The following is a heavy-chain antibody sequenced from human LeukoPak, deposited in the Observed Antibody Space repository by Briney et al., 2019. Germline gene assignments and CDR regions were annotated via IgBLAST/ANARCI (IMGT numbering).Heavy chain of an antibody. Sequence: GGSLRLSCAASGFTFSSYEMNWVRQAPGKGLEGVSYISSSGSTIYYADSVKGRFTISRDNAKNSLYLQMNSLRAEDTAVYYCARDGIPTYYDILTGYDYWGQGTLVTVSS. D-gene: IGHD3-9*01. J-gene: IGHJ4*02. V-gene: IGHV3-48*03. CDR2: ISSSGSTI. CDR1: GFTFSSYE. CDR3: ARDGIPTYYDILTGYDY.